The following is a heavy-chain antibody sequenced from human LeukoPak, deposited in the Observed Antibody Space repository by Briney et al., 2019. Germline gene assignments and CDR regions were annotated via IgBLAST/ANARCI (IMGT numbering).Heavy chain of an antibody. Sequence: GGSLRLSCAASGFTFSSYEMNWVRQAPGKGLEWVSYISSSGSTIYYADSVKGRFTISRDNAKNSLYLQTNSLRAEDTAVYYCAREVGMGITIFGVVNDAFDIWGQGTMVTVSS. J-gene: IGHJ3*02. CDR3: AREVGMGITIFGVVNDAFDI. CDR1: GFTFSSYE. V-gene: IGHV3-48*03. D-gene: IGHD3-3*01. CDR2: ISSSGSTI.